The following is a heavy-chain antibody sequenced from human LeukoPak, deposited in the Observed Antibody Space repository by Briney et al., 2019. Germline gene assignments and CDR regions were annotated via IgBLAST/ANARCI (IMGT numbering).Heavy chain of an antibody. J-gene: IGHJ4*02. CDR3: ARDPRPSMGATNVDY. D-gene: IGHD1-26*01. CDR2: ISSSSSTI. Sequence: GGSLRLSCAASGFTFSSYSMNWVRQAPGKGLEWVSYISSSSSTIYYADSVKVRFTISRDNAKNALYLQINSLRAEDTAVYYCARDPRPSMGATNVDYWGQGTLVTVSS. V-gene: IGHV3-48*04. CDR1: GFTFSSYS.